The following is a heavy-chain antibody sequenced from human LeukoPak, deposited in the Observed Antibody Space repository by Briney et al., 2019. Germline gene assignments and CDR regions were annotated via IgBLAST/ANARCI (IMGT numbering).Heavy chain of an antibody. V-gene: IGHV6-1*01. CDR2: TYYRSKWYN. Sequence: SQTLSLTCAISGDSISSNSAAWNWIRQSPSRGLEWLGRTYYRSKWYNDYAVSVKSRITINPDTSKNQFSLQLNSVTPEDTAVYYCARGSTVTPGNAFDIWGQGTMVTVSS. D-gene: IGHD4-17*01. CDR3: ARGSTVTPGNAFDI. CDR1: GDSISSNSAA. J-gene: IGHJ3*02.